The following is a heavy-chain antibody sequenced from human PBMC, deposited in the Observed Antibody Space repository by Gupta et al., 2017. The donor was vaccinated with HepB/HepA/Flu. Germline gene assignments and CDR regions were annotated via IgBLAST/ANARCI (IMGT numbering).Heavy chain of an antibody. J-gene: IGHJ6*03. V-gene: IGHV4-34*01. CDR1: GGSFSGYY. CDR3: ARTRFWYYYYYMDV. CDR2: INHSGST. D-gene: IGHD3-3*01. Sequence: QVQLQQWGAGLLKPSETLSLTCAVSGGSFSGYYWSWIRQPPGKGLEWIGEINHSGSTNYNPSLKSRVTISVDTSKNQFSLKLSSVTAADTAVYYCARTRFWYYYYYMDVWGKGTTVTVSS.